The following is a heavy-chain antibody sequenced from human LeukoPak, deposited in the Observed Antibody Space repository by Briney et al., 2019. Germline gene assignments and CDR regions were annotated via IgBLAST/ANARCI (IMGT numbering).Heavy chain of an antibody. CDR2: ITDNGGRT. Sequence: GGSLRLSCSASGFTLSRDTVHWVRQAPGKGLEYVSSITDNGGRTWYADSVKGRFTISRDNSKNTVYLQMSSLRAGDTAVYYCVKDLSGTYSFDDWGQGTLVSVSS. V-gene: IGHV3-64D*06. CDR1: GFTLSRDT. CDR3: VKDLSGTYSFDD. J-gene: IGHJ4*02. D-gene: IGHD3-10*01.